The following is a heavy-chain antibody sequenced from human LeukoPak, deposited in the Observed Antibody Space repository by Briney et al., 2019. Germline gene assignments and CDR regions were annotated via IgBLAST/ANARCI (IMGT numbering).Heavy chain of an antibody. CDR1: GFTFSSYG. J-gene: IGHJ3*02. V-gene: IGHV3-30*02. CDR3: AKDNYGDYGGAFDI. Sequence: GGSLRLSCAASGFTFSSYGMHWVRQAPGKGLEWVAFIRYDGGNKYYADSVKGRFTISRDNSKNTLYLQMNSLRAEDTAVYYCAKDNYGDYGGAFDIWGQGTMVTVSS. CDR2: IRYDGGNK. D-gene: IGHD4-17*01.